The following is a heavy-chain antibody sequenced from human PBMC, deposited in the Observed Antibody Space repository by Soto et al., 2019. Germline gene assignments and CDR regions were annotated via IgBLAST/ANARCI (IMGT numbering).Heavy chain of an antibody. J-gene: IGHJ6*02. CDR3: ARAHYDFWRGSLSRYYYYGMDG. D-gene: IGHD3-3*01. Sequence: GASVQVSCKASGYTFTSYYMHWVRQAPGQGLEWMGIINPSGGSTSYAQKFQGRVTMTRDTSTSTVYMELSSLRSEDTAVYYCARAHYDFWRGSLSRYYYYGMDGWGQGTTVTVCS. V-gene: IGHV1-46*01. CDR1: GYTFTSYY. CDR2: INPSGGST.